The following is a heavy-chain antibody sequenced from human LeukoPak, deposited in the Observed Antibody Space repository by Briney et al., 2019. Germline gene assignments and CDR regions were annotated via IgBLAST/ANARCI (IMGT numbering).Heavy chain of an antibody. CDR2: SNAGNGNT. CDR3: ARVESYYYGMDV. CDR1: GYTCTSYA. J-gene: IGHJ6*04. Sequence: ASVKVSCKASGYTCTSYAMHWVRQAPGQRLEWMGWSNAGNGNTKYSQKFQGRGTITRDTSASTAYMELRSLRSEDTAVYYCARVESYYYGMDVWGKGTTVTVSS. D-gene: IGHD5-24*01. V-gene: IGHV1-3*01.